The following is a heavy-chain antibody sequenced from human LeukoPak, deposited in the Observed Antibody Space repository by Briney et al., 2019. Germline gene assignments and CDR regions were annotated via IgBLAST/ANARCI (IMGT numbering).Heavy chain of an antibody. CDR1: GFTFSSYG. V-gene: IGHV3-30*02. CDR3: AKDAERYFDYYYYYMDV. D-gene: IGHD3-9*01. CDR2: IRYDGSNK. J-gene: IGHJ6*03. Sequence: GGSLRLSCAASGFTFSSYGMHWVRQAPGKGLEWVAFIRYDGSNKYYADSVKGRFTISRDNSKNTLYLQMNSLRAEDTAVYYCAKDAERYFDYYYYYMDVWGKGTTVTISS.